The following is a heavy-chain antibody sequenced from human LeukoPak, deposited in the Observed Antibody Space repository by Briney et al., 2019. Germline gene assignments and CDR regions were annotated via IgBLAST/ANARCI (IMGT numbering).Heavy chain of an antibody. CDR1: GFSISSGHY. CDR3: TRGQSISAVAV. CDR2: ISHSGTT. J-gene: IGHJ4*02. D-gene: IGHD6-13*01. V-gene: IGHV4-38-2*02. Sequence: SETLSLTCTVSGFSISSGHYWGWTRQPPGKGLEWIASISHSGTTFYNPSLKSRVTISVDTSKNQFSLTVTSVTAADTAVYYCTRGQSISAVAVWGQGTLVTVSS.